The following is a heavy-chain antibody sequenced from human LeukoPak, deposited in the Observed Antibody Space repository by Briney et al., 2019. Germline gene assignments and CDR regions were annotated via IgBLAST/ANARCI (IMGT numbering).Heavy chain of an antibody. V-gene: IGHV1-18*01. CDR2: ISAYNGNT. CDR1: GYTFTSYG. D-gene: IGHD3-10*01. Sequence: ASVKVSCKASGYTFTSYGISWVRQAPGQGLEWMGWISAYNGNTNYAQELQGRVTMTTDTSTSTAYMELRSLRSDDTAVYYCARGLGGRRLLWFENYYYYYMDVWGKGTTVTISS. J-gene: IGHJ6*03. CDR3: ARGLGGRRLLWFENYYYYYMDV.